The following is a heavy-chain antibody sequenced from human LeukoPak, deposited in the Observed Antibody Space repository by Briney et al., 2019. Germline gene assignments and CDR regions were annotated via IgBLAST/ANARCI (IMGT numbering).Heavy chain of an antibody. D-gene: IGHD1-14*01. CDR2: ISAYNGNT. V-gene: IGHV1-18*01. J-gene: IGHJ4*02. CDR3: ARDLAGTTSDY. CDR1: GYTFTSYG. Sequence: GASVKVSCKASGYTFTSYGISWVRQAPGQGLEWMGWISAYNGNTSYAQKFQGRVTMTRDMSTSTVYMELSSLRSEDTAVYYCARDLAGTTSDYWGQGTLVTVSS.